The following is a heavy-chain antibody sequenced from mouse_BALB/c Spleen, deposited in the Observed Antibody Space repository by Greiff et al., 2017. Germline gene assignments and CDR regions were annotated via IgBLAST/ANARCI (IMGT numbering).Heavy chain of an antibody. CDR2: IYPGDGDT. J-gene: IGHJ2*01. V-gene: IGHV1-87*01. D-gene: IGHD3-2*02. CDR3: ARSGDD. Sequence: VQLQQSGAELARPGASVKLSCKASGYTFTSYWMQWVKQRPGQGLEWIGAIYPGDGDTRYTQKFKGKATLTADKSSSTAYMQLSSLASEDSAVYYCARSGDDWGQGTTLTVSS. CDR1: GYTFTSYW.